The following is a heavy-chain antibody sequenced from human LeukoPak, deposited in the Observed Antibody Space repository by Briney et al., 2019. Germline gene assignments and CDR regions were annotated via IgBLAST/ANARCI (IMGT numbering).Heavy chain of an antibody. J-gene: IGHJ4*02. V-gene: IGHV4-34*01. CDR2: INHSGST. CDR1: GGSFSGYY. Sequence: SETLSLTCAVYGGSFSGYYWSWSRQPPGKGLEWIGEINHSGSTNYNPSLKSRVTISVDTSKNQFSLKLSSVTAADTAVYYCARVPGYCSGGSCYYFYFDYWGQGTLVTVSS. D-gene: IGHD2-15*01. CDR3: ARVPGYCSGGSCYYFYFDY.